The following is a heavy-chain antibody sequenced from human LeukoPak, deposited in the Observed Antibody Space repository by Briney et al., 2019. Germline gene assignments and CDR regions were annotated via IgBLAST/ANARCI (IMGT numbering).Heavy chain of an antibody. J-gene: IGHJ5*02. CDR1: GFTFSNYG. D-gene: IGHD3-10*01. V-gene: IGHV3-30*18. CDR3: AKDWGYGEFPNWFDP. CDR2: ISYDGRNK. Sequence: PGGSLRLSCAASGFTFSNYGMHWVRQAPGKGLEWVAVISYDGRNKYFADSVKGRFTISRDNSKNTLYLQMNSLRPEDTAVYYCAKDWGYGEFPNWFDPWSQGTLVTVSS.